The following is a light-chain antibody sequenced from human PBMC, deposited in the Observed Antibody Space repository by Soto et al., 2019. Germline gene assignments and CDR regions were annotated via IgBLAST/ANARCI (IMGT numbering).Light chain of an antibody. CDR3: SSFTTSSTLV. CDR1: SSDVGSFDS. CDR2: DVS. V-gene: IGLV2-14*01. J-gene: IGLJ1*01. Sequence: SVLTQPASVSGSPGQPITISCTGTSSDVGSFDSVAWYQHNPGKAPKLMIYDVSNRPSGVSSRFSGSKSGNTASLSISGLQTEDEANYYCSSFTTSSTLVFGTGTKLTVL.